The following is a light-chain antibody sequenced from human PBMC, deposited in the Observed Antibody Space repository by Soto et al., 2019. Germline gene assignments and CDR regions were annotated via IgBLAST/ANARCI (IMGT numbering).Light chain of an antibody. V-gene: IGLV1-40*01. Sequence: QSVLTQPPSVSGAPGQRVTISCTGSSSNIGAGYDVHWYQQLPGTAPKLLIYGNSNRPSGVPDRFSGSKSGTSASLATTGLQAEDEADYYCQSYDSSLSGSPVVFGGGTKLTVL. J-gene: IGLJ2*01. CDR1: SSNIGAGYD. CDR2: GNS. CDR3: QSYDSSLSGSPVV.